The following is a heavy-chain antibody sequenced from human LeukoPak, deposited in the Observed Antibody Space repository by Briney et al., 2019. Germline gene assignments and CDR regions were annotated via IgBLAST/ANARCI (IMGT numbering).Heavy chain of an antibody. CDR2: IYYSGST. V-gene: IGHV4-30-4*08. J-gene: IGHJ4*02. D-gene: IGHD3-16*01. Sequence: PSETLSLTCTVSGVSISSGDYYWSWIRQPPGKGLEWIGYIYYSGSTYYNPSLKSRVTISVDTSKNQFSLKLSSVTAADTAVYYCARGILRLGPGYWGQGTLVTVSS. CDR3: ARGILRLGPGY. CDR1: GVSISSGDYY.